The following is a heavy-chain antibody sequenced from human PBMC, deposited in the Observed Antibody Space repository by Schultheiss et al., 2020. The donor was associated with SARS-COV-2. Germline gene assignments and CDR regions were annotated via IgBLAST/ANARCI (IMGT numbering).Heavy chain of an antibody. J-gene: IGHJ6*02. CDR1: GGSFSGYY. V-gene: IGHV4-59*01. CDR3: ARSARWNSSSWTHYYYYYGMDV. Sequence: SETLSLTCAVYGGSFSGYYWSWIRQPPGKGLEWIGYIFNSGSTNYNPSLKSRVTISVDTSKNQFSLKLSSVTAADTAVYYCARSARWNSSSWTHYYYYYGMDVWGQGTTVTVSS. D-gene: IGHD6-13*01. CDR2: IFNSGST.